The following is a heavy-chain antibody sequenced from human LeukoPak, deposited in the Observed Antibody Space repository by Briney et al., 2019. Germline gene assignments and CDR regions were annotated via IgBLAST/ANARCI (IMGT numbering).Heavy chain of an antibody. Sequence: GGSLRLSCAASGFTFSTYVMSWVRQAPGKGLEWVSVMYSGGSTYYADSVKGRFAISRDNAKNTLYLQMSSLRIEDTAVYYCTRVQAGRSGLMDVWGRGTTVTVSS. CDR3: TRVQAGRSGLMDV. CDR1: GFTFSTYV. CDR2: MYSGGST. V-gene: IGHV3-66*01. D-gene: IGHD2-8*02. J-gene: IGHJ6*02.